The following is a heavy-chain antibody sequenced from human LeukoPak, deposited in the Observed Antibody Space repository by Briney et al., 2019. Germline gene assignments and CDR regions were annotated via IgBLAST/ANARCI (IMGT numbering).Heavy chain of an antibody. J-gene: IGHJ4*02. Sequence: AASVKVSCKASGGTFSSYGISWVRQAPGQGLEWMGGIIPIFGTANYSQKFQGRVTITADKSTSTAYMELSSLRSEDTAVYYCATDRSGFNYGYDYWGQGTMVTVSS. CDR3: ATDRSGFNYGYDY. V-gene: IGHV1-69*06. D-gene: IGHD5-18*01. CDR1: GGTFSSYG. CDR2: IIPIFGTA.